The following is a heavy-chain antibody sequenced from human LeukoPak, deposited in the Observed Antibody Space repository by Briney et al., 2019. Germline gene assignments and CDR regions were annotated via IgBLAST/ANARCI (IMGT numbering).Heavy chain of an antibody. CDR3: ASSRRYYSGMDV. CDR2: IYPGDADT. Sequence: GGSLQISGKGSGYSFTSYWIGGGRRLPGKGLEGMGIIYPGDADTRYSPSFQGQVTISAHKSIRPAYLQWSSLKASDTAMYYCASSRRYYSGMDVWGQGTTVTVSS. D-gene: IGHD1-26*01. CDR1: GYSFTSYW. J-gene: IGHJ6*02. V-gene: IGHV5-51*01.